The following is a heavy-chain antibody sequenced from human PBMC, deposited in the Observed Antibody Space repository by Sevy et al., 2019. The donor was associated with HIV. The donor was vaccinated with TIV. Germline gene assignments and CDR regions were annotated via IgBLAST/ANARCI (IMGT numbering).Heavy chain of an antibody. Sequence: GGSLRLSCAASGFTFSSYGMHWVRQAPGKGLEWVAVISYDGSNKYYADSVKGRFTISRDNSKNTLYLQMNSLRAEETVVYYCAKDLNCSGGSCQVYYYYYGMDVWGQGTTVTVSS. D-gene: IGHD2-15*01. V-gene: IGHV3-30*18. CDR3: AKDLNCSGGSCQVYYYYYGMDV. CDR2: ISYDGSNK. J-gene: IGHJ6*02. CDR1: GFTFSSYG.